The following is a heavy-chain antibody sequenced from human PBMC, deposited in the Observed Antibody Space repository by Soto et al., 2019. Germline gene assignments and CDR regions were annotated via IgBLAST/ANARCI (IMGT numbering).Heavy chain of an antibody. J-gene: IGHJ4*02. Sequence: SETLSLTCAVYGGSFSGCYWSWIRQPPGKGLEWIGEINHSGSTNYNPSLKSRVTISVDTSKNQFSLNVSSVTAADTAVYYCARVRYLAGAGQNYFALWGQGTLVIVSS. CDR2: INHSGST. CDR3: ARVRYLAGAGQNYFAL. V-gene: IGHV4-34*01. D-gene: IGHD6-19*01. CDR1: GGSFSGCY.